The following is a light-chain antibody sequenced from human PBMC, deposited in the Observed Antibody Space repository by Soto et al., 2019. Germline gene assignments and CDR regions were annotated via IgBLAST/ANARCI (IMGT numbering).Light chain of an antibody. J-gene: IGKJ2*01. V-gene: IGKV4-1*01. CDR1: QSVLYSSNNKNY. Sequence: DIVLTQSPDSLAVSLGERATINCKSSQSVLYSSNNKNYLVWYQQKPGQPPKLLIYWASTRESGVPDRFSGSGSGTDFTLTISSLQAEDVAVYYCQQHYTTPHTFGQGTKLEIK. CDR3: QQHYTTPHT. CDR2: WAS.